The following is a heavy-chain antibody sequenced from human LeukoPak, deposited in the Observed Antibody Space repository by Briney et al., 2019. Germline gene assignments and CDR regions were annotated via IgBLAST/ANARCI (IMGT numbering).Heavy chain of an antibody. CDR1: GFTFSSYS. CDR2: ISSSSSYI. D-gene: IGHD2-2*01. J-gene: IGHJ4*02. CDR3: ARDARYCSSPSCYQYFDY. Sequence: GGSLRLSCAASGFTFSSYSMNWVRQAPGKGLEWVSSISSSSSYIYYADSVKGRFTTSRDNAKNSLYLQMNSLRAEDTAVYYCARDARYCSSPSCYQYFDYWGQGTLVTVSS. V-gene: IGHV3-21*01.